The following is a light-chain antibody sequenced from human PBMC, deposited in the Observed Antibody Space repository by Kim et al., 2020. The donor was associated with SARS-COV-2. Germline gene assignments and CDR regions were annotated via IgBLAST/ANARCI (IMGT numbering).Light chain of an antibody. Sequence: QPVLTQPPSASASLGASVTLTCTLSSGYSNYKVDWYQQRPGKGPRFVMRVGTGGIVGSKGDGIPDRFSVLGSGLNRYLTIKNIQEEDESDDHCGADHGSGGNLLVVFGGGTQLTVL. CDR1: SGYSNYK. J-gene: IGLJ2*01. CDR3: GADHGSGGNLLVV. CDR2: VGTGGIVG. V-gene: IGLV9-49*01.